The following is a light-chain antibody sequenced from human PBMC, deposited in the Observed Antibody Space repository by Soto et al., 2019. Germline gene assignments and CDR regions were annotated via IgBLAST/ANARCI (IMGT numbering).Light chain of an antibody. Sequence: QSVLTQPASVSGSPGQSITISCTGTSSDVGAYDYVSWYQQHPGKAPKFMIYEVTNRPSGVSHRFSGSKSGNTASLTISGLQAEDEADYYCTSYTSSSTVVFGGGTKLTVL. CDR1: SSDVGAYDY. V-gene: IGLV2-14*01. CDR3: TSYTSSSTVV. J-gene: IGLJ2*01. CDR2: EVT.